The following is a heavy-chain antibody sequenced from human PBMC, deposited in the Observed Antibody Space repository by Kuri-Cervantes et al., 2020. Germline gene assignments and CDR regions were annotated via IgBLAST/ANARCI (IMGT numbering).Heavy chain of an antibody. D-gene: IGHD2-2*01. CDR2: ISWNSGSI. V-gene: IGHV3-9*01. CDR3: ASSSTSCSTCYFDY. J-gene: IGHJ4*02. CDR1: GFTFDDYA. Sequence: LSLTCAASGFTFDDYAIHWVRQAPEKGLEWVSGISWNSGSIGYADSVKGRFTISRDNAKSSLYLQMNSLRAEDTAVYYCASSSTSCSTCYFDYWGQGTLVTVSS.